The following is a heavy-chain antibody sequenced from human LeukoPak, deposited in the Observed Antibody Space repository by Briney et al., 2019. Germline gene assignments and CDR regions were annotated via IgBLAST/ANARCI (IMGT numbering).Heavy chain of an antibody. CDR3: ARGSVVPAAMADY. D-gene: IGHD2-2*01. Sequence: GGSLRLSCAASGFTFSSYWMSWVRQAPGKGLEWVANIKQDGSEKYYVDSVKGRFTISRDNAKNSLYLQMNSLRAEDTAVYYCARGSVVPAAMADYWGQGTLVTVSS. J-gene: IGHJ4*02. CDR2: IKQDGSEK. CDR1: GFTFSSYW. V-gene: IGHV3-7*01.